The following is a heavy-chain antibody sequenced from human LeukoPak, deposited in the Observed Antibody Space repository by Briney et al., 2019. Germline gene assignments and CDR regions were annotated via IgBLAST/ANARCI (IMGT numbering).Heavy chain of an antibody. CDR2: IRSKTDGGTT. CDR1: GFSFSTST. Sequence: PGGSLRLSCAASGFSFSTSTMNWVRQAPGKGLEWVGHIRSKTDGGTTDYAAPVKGRFIISRDDSKNTLYLQMNSLKTEDTAVYYCFTIGPWGQGTLVTVSS. J-gene: IGHJ5*02. V-gene: IGHV3-15*07. CDR3: FTIGP.